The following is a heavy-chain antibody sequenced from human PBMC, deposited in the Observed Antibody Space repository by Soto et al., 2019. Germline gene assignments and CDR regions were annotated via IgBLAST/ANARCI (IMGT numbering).Heavy chain of an antibody. V-gene: IGHV3-11*01. CDR3: ARGRQQLHGMDV. CDR1: GFTFSDYY. D-gene: IGHD6-13*01. Sequence: QVQLVESGGGLVKPGGSLRLSCAASGFTFSDYYMTWIRQAPGKGLEWVSYISSSGSPIYYADSVNGRFTIARDNAKNSLYLQMTRLRGEDTAVYYSARGRQQLHGMDVWGQGTTVPVSS. J-gene: IGHJ6*02. CDR2: ISSSGSPI.